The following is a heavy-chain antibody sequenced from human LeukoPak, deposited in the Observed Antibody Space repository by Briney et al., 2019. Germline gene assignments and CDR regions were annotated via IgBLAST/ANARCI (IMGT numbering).Heavy chain of an antibody. CDR3: AKDSGNDSSGYYYGDLGY. V-gene: IGHV3-23*01. D-gene: IGHD3-22*01. J-gene: IGHJ4*02. Sequence: GGSLRLSCAASGFTFSSYAMSWVRQAPGKGLEWVSAISGSGGSTYYADSVKGRFTISRDNSKNTLYLQMNSLRVEDTAVYYCAKDSGNDSSGYYYGDLGYWGQGTLVTVSS. CDR1: GFTFSSYA. CDR2: ISGSGGST.